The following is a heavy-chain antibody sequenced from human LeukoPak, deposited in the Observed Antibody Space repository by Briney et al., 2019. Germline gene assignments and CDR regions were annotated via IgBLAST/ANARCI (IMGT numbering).Heavy chain of an antibody. Sequence: GGSLRLSCAASGFTFSSYAMHWVRQAPGKGLEWVSYISDSGAMYYADSVRGRFTISRENAQNSLFLQMNSLRAEDTAVYYCARDGGYRGYDADCWGQGTLVTVSS. J-gene: IGHJ4*02. CDR2: ISDSGAM. V-gene: IGHV3-48*01. CDR1: GFTFSSYA. D-gene: IGHD5-12*01. CDR3: ARDGGYRGYDADC.